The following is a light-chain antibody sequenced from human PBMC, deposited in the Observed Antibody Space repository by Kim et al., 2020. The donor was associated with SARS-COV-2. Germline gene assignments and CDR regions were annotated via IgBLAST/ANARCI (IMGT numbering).Light chain of an antibody. V-gene: IGKV1-39*01. CDR1: KSISSY. J-gene: IGKJ2*01. Sequence: SVGDRVTITCRASKSISSYLNWYQQKPGKAPKLLIYAASSLQSGVPSRCSGSGAGTDFTLTISSLQPEDFATYYCQQSYSTPQATFGQGTKLEI. CDR2: AAS. CDR3: QQSYSTPQAT.